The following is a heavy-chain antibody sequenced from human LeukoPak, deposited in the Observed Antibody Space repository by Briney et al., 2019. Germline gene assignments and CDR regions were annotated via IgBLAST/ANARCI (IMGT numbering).Heavy chain of an antibody. V-gene: IGHV3-30*02. Sequence: RPGGSLRLSCAASGFTFSSYDMHWVRQAPGKGLEWVAFMQYDGSIKYYADSVKGRFTISRDNSKNTLYLQMDSLRADDTAVYFCARDSIRQQLYYFDYWGRGTLVTVSS. CDR2: MQYDGSIK. J-gene: IGHJ4*02. CDR3: ARDSIRQQLYYFDY. CDR1: GFTFSSYD. D-gene: IGHD6-13*01.